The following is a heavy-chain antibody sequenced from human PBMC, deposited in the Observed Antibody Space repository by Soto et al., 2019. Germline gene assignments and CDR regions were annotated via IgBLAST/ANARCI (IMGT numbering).Heavy chain of an antibody. Sequence: GGSLRLSCAASGFTFTSFWMAWVRQAPGKGLEWVTNMNEDGSKEYYVDSVKGRFTTSRDNGKNSLYLHMNNLKAEDTGVYYCVRDATRGGDFDYWGQGTLVTVSS. V-gene: IGHV3-7*01. CDR3: VRDATRGGDFDY. CDR2: MNEDGSKE. D-gene: IGHD3-16*01. CDR1: GFTFTSFW. J-gene: IGHJ4*02.